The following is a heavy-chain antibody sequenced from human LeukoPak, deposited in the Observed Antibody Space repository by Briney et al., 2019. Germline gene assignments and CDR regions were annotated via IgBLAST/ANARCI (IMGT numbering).Heavy chain of an antibody. D-gene: IGHD6-13*01. Sequence: GGSLRLSCAASGFTFSSYAMSWVRQAPGKGLEWVSAISGSGNSTYYADSVKGRFTISRDNSKNTLYLQMNSLRAEDTAVYYCAKRRGSSWYQDIEYWGQGALVAVSS. J-gene: IGHJ4*02. CDR2: ISGSGNST. CDR3: AKRRGSSWYQDIEY. V-gene: IGHV3-23*01. CDR1: GFTFSSYA.